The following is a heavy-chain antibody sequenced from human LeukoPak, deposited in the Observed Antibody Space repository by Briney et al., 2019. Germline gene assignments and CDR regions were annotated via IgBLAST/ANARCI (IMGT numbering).Heavy chain of an antibody. V-gene: IGHV4-34*01. CDR1: GGSFSGYY. J-gene: IGHJ5*02. CDR2: INHSGST. D-gene: IGHD2/OR15-2a*01. CDR3: ARGRQLVVLRRRNWFDP. Sequence: SETLSLTCAVYGGSFSGYYWSWIRQPPGKGLEWIGEINHSGSTNYNPSLKSRVTISVDTSKNQFSLKLSSVTAADTAVYYCARGRQLVVLRRRNWFDPWGQGTLVTVSS.